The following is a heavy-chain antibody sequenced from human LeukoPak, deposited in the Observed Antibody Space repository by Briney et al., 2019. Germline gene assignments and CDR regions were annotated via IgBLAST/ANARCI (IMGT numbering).Heavy chain of an antibody. Sequence: SETLSLTCTVSGGSVSSYYWSWIRQPPGKGLEWIGYIYYSGTTNYNPSLKSRVTISVDTSKNQFSLKLSSVTAADTAVYYCARGVYIAAARYGYWGQGTLVTVSS. J-gene: IGHJ4*02. CDR2: IYYSGTT. D-gene: IGHD6-13*01. CDR3: ARGVYIAAARYGY. V-gene: IGHV4-59*02. CDR1: GGSVSSYY.